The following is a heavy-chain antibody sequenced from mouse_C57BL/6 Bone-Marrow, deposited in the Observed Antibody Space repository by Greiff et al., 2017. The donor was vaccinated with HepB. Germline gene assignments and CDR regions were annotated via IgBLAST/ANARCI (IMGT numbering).Heavy chain of an antibody. D-gene: IGHD1-3*01. J-gene: IGHJ1*03. CDR3: ARRGVAHWYFDV. CDR1: GFTFSDYY. Sequence: EVKLQESGGGLVQPGGSLKLSCAASGFTFSDYYMYWVRQTPEKRLEWVAYISNGGGSTYYPDTVKGRFTISRDNAKNTLYLQMSRLKSEDTAMYYCARRGVAHWYFDVWGTGTTVTVSS. V-gene: IGHV5-12*01. CDR2: ISNGGGST.